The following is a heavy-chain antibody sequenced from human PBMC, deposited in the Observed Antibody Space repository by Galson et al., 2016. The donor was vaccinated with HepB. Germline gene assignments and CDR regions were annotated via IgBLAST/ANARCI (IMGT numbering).Heavy chain of an antibody. CDR1: GFAFGTYG. V-gene: IGHV3-33*01. CDR2: IYHGGTDK. Sequence: SLRLSCAASGFAFGTYGMHWVRQSPGKGLEWVAGIYHGGTDKFYAGSVKGRFTISRDNSESTVFLQMNSLRPEDTATYYCARFPYPFSHGGVVDYWGQGTLVTVAS. CDR3: ARFPYPFSHGGVVDY. J-gene: IGHJ4*02. D-gene: IGHD3-16*01.